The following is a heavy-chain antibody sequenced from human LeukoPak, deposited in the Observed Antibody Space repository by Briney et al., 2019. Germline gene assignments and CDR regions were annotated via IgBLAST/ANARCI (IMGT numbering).Heavy chain of an antibody. CDR1: GGSIGSYY. J-gene: IGHJ5*02. V-gene: IGHV4-59*01. CDR3: GRAQSGTYAAWFDP. D-gene: IGHD1-26*01. Sequence: SETLSLTCTVSGGSIGSYYWNWIRQPPGKGLEWIGYIYYSGSTNYNPSLKSRVTISVDTSKNQFSLKLSSVTAADTAVYYCGRAQSGTYAAWFDPWGQGTLVTVSS. CDR2: IYYSGST.